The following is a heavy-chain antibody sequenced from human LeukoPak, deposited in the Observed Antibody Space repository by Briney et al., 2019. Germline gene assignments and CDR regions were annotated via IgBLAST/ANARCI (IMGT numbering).Heavy chain of an antibody. D-gene: IGHD2-15*01. V-gene: IGHV4-59*11. CDR2: IYYSGST. CDR1: GGSISSHY. Sequence: SETLSLTCTVSGGSISSHYWSWIRQPPGKGLEWIGYIYYSGSTNYNPSLKSRVTMSVDTSMNQFSLKLSSVTAADTAVYYCARVGGSNYYYYGMDVWGQGTTVTVSS. CDR3: ARVGGSNYYYYGMDV. J-gene: IGHJ6*02.